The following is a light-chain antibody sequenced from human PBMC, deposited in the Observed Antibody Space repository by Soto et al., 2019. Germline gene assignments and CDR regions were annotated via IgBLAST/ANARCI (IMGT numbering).Light chain of an antibody. J-gene: IGKJ2*01. V-gene: IGKV1-17*01. Sequence: DIQMTQSPSSLSASVGDRVTITCRARQGIRNDLGWYKQKPGKAPKRLIYAASSLQSGVPSRFSGSGSGTEFTLTISSLQPEDFATYYCLQHNSYPYTFGQGTKLEIK. CDR1: QGIRND. CDR2: AAS. CDR3: LQHNSYPYT.